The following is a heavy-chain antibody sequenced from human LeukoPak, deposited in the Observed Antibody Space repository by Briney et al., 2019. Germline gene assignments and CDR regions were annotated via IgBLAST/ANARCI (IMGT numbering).Heavy chain of an antibody. CDR1: GGSISNTNW. D-gene: IGHD3-10*01. J-gene: IGHJ5*02. V-gene: IGHV4-4*02. CDR2: IYHSGST. CDR3: ARTSRINMVLDP. Sequence: PSGTLSLTCGVSGGSISNTNWWTWVRQPPGKGLEWIGEIYHSGSTNYNPSLKSRVTISVDKSKNQFSLKQSSVTAADTAVYYCARTSRINMVLDPWGQGTLVTVSS.